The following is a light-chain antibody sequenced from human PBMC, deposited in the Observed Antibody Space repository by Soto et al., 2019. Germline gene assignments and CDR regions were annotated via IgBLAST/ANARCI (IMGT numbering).Light chain of an antibody. CDR3: QQYNSYQT. CDR1: RSISSW. J-gene: IGKJ1*01. V-gene: IGKV1-5*01. Sequence: DIQMTQSPSTLSASVGDRVTITCRASRSISSWLAWYQQKPGKAPKLLIYDASSLESGVPSRFSGSGSGTEFTLTISSLQPDDFATYYCQQYNSYQTFGQGTKVDIK. CDR2: DAS.